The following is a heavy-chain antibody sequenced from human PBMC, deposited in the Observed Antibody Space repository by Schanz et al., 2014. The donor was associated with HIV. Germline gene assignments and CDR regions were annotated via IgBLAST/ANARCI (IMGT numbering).Heavy chain of an antibody. J-gene: IGHJ4*02. CDR2: ISESGGRT. D-gene: IGHD6-6*01. CDR3: AKGWRGYSISSWVDY. V-gene: IGHV3-23*01. CDR1: GFNFNNYA. Sequence: EVQLLESGGGLEQPGGSLRLSCAASGFNFNNYAMTWVRQAPGKGLEWVSSISESGGRTYYADSVNGRFTISRDNSKNTLNLQMKSLRAEDTAVYYCAKGWRGYSISSWVDYWGQGSLVTVSS.